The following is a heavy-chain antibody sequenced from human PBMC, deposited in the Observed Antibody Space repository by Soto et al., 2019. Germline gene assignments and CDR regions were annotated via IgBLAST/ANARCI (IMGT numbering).Heavy chain of an antibody. CDR2: ISYDGSNK. CDR3: AKIVGSQQLPHNWFDP. V-gene: IGHV3-30*18. CDR1: GFTFSSYG. Sequence: PGGSLRLSCAASGFTFSSYGMHWVRQAPGKGLEWVAVISYDGSNKYYADSVKGRFTISRDNSKNTLYLQMNSLRAEDTAVYYCAKIVGSQQLPHNWFDPWGQGTLVTSPQ. J-gene: IGHJ5*02. D-gene: IGHD6-13*01.